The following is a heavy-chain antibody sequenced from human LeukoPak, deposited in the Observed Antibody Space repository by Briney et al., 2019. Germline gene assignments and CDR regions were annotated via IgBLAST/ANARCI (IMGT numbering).Heavy chain of an antibody. CDR1: GGSFSGYY. D-gene: IGHD3-10*01. V-gene: IGHV4-59*01. CDR2: IYYSGST. CDR3: AREHYGSGSYIFDY. Sequence: SETLSLTCAVYGGSFSGYYWSWIRQPPGKGLEWIGYIYYSGSTNYNPSLKSRVTISVDTSKNQFSLKLSSVTAADTAVYYCAREHYGSGSYIFDYWGQGTLVTASS. J-gene: IGHJ4*02.